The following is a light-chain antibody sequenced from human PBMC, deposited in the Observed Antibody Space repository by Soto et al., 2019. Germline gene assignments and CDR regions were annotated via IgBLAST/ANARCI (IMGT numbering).Light chain of an antibody. J-gene: IGLJ2*01. V-gene: IGLV1-40*01. CDR3: QSYDSSLSGVV. CDR2: GNS. CDR1: SSNIGAGYD. Sequence: QSVLTQPPSLSGAPGQRFPISCTGSSSNIGAGYDVHWYQQLPGTAPKLLIYGNSNRPSGVPDRFSGSKSGTSASLAITGLQAEDEADYYCQSYDSSLSGVVFGGGTKLTVL.